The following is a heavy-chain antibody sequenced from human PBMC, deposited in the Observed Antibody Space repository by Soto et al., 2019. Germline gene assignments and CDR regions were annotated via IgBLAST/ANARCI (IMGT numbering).Heavy chain of an antibody. D-gene: IGHD2-2*01. V-gene: IGHV1-2*02. CDR3: ARVLVPAALDYYYYYGMDV. CDR2: INPNSGGT. Sequence: ASVKVSCKASGYTFTGYYMHWVRQAPGQGLEWMGWINPNSGGTDYAQKFQGRVTMTRDTSISTAYMELSRLRSDDTAVYYCARVLVPAALDYYYYYGMDVWGQGTTVTVSS. J-gene: IGHJ6*02. CDR1: GYTFTGYY.